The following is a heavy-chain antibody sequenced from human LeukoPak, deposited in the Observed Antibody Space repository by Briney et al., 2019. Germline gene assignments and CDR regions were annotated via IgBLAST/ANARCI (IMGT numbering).Heavy chain of an antibody. J-gene: IGHJ5*02. CDR1: GGSISSSSYY. CDR2: IYYSGST. V-gene: IGHV4-39*01. D-gene: IGHD2-21*01. Sequence: PSETLSLTCTASGGSISSSSYYWGWIRQPPGKGLEWIGSIYYSGSTYYNPSLKSRATISVDTSKNQFSLKLSSVTAADTAVYYCARRGFNTFLGYSGRFDPWGQGTLVTVSS. CDR3: ARRGFNTFLGYSGRFDP.